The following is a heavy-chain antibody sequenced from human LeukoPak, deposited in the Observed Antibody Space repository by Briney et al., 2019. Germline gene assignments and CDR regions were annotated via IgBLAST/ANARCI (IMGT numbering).Heavy chain of an antibody. Sequence: SETLSLTCAVYGGSFSGYYWSWIRQPPGKGLEWIGEINHSGSTNYNPSLKSRVTISVDTSKKQFSLKLSSVTAADTAVYYCARENIVVVPAAIWYYYYYMDVWGKGTTVTVSS. J-gene: IGHJ6*03. D-gene: IGHD2-2*02. V-gene: IGHV4-34*01. CDR1: GGSFSGYY. CDR3: ARENIVVVPAAIWYYYYYMDV. CDR2: INHSGST.